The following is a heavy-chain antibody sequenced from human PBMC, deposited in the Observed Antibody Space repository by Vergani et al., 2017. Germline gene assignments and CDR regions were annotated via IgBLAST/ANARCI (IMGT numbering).Heavy chain of an antibody. CDR1: NDSVSNTFYY. V-gene: IGHV4-39*01. D-gene: IGHD3-10*01. J-gene: IGHJ5*01. Sequence: QVQLQESGPGLVKPSETLSLTCTVSNDSVSNTFYYWGWIRQTPGKGLEWIGGMFHTGEASNSPSLQSRVAFSMDTSKNQFSLQLTSVTAADTAVYFCGVIMVRSPRPDNWFDSWGRGTLVTVSS. CDR2: MFHTGEA. CDR3: GVIMVRSPRPDNWFDS.